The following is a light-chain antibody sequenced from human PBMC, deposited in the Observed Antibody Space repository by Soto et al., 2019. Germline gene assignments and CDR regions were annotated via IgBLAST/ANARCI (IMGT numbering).Light chain of an antibody. V-gene: IGKV3-20*01. CDR3: QQYCPPPFT. J-gene: IGKJ2*01. Sequence: EIALTQSPGTLSLSPGEGATLSCRASQSIDSGYLAWYQQKPGQAPRLLMYGASSRPTGISDRFSGSGSGTDFTLTISRLEPEDFAVYYCQQYCPPPFTFGQGTKLEIK. CDR1: QSIDSGY. CDR2: GAS.